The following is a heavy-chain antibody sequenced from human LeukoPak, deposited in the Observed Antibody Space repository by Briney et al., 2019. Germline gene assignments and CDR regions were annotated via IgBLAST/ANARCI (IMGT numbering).Heavy chain of an antibody. CDR1: GGSISSSSYY. Sequence: SETLSLTCTVSGGSISSSSYYWGWIRQPPGKGLEWIGSIYYSGSTYYSPSLKSRVTISVDTSKNQFSLKLSSVTAADTAVYYCARQNTVTTGYWGQGTLVTVSS. CDR3: ARQNTVTTGY. V-gene: IGHV4-39*01. D-gene: IGHD4-17*01. CDR2: IYYSGST. J-gene: IGHJ4*02.